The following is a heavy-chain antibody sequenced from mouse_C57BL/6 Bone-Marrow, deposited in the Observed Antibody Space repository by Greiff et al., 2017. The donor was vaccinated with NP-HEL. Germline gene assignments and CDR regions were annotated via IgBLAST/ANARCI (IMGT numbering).Heavy chain of an antibody. J-gene: IGHJ3*01. V-gene: IGHV1-81*01. CDR3: ARKGDDYDVWFAY. CDR1: GYTFTSYG. D-gene: IGHD2-4*01. Sequence: QVQLKESGAELARPGASVKLSCKASGYTFTSYGISWVKQSTGQGLEWIGEIYPRSGNTYYNEKFKGKATLTADKSSSTAYMELRSLTSEDSAVYFCARKGDDYDVWFAYWGQGTLVTVSA. CDR2: IYPRSGNT.